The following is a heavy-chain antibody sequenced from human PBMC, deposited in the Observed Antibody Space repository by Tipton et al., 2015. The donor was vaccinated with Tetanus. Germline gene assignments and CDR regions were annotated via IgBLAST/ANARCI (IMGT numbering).Heavy chain of an antibody. Sequence: QSGAEVKKPGASVKVSCKASGYTFGAYDINWVRQASGQGLEWMGWMNTNTGDTGSAPNFQGRLTMTRDTSTSTAYMELSSLRSDDAAVYFCARGGYVGYRLYLPWCDPWGQGTLGAVSS. J-gene: IGHJ5*02. D-gene: IGHD5-12*01. CDR2: MNTNTGDT. CDR3: ARGGYVGYRLYLPWCDP. CDR1: GYTFGAYD. V-gene: IGHV1-8*02.